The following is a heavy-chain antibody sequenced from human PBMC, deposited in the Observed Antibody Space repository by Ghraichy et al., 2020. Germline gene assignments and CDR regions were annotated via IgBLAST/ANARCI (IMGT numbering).Heavy chain of an antibody. CDR3: AVLASNGVDV. CDR2: IYHSGSA. V-gene: IGHV4-30-2*01. D-gene: IGHD3-3*01. CDR1: GGSVSSDPYS. Sequence: SETLSLTCIVSGGSVSSDPYSWTWVRQPSGKGLEWIGYIYHSGSANLNPSLKSRVTISVDRSENQFSLKLNSMSAADTAVYYCAVLASNGVDVWGRGTKGTVSS. J-gene: IGHJ6*02.